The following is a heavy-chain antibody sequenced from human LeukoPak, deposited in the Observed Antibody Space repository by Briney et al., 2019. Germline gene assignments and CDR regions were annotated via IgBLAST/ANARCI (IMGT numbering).Heavy chain of an antibody. J-gene: IGHJ5*02. V-gene: IGHV3-21*01. CDR1: GFTFSSYS. D-gene: IGHD3-10*01. CDR3: ARAIGSGSCVGFDP. Sequence: GGSLRLSCAASGFTFSSYSMNWVRQAPGKGLEWVSSISSSSTYIYYADSVKGRFTISRDNAKNSLHLQMNSLRAEDTAVYYCARAIGSGSCVGFDPWGQGTLVTVSS. CDR2: ISSSSTYI.